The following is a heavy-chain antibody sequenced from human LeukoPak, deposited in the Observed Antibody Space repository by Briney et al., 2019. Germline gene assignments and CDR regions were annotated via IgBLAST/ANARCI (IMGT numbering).Heavy chain of an antibody. CDR1: GFTFSSYA. CDR2: ISYDGSNK. J-gene: IGHJ4*02. D-gene: IGHD3-22*01. Sequence: GSLRLSCAASGFTFSSYAMHWVRQAPGKGLEWVAVISYDGSNKYYADSVKGRFTISRDNSKNTLYLQMNSLRAEDTAVYYCARAGEYYYDSSGYYNDYWGQGTLVTVSS. CDR3: ARAGEYYYDSSGYYNDY. V-gene: IGHV3-30*04.